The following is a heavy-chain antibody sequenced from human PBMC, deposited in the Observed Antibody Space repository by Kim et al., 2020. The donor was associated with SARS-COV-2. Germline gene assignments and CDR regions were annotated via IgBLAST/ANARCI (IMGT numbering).Heavy chain of an antibody. D-gene: IGHD3-22*01. J-gene: IGHJ2*01. Sequence: VKGRFTISRDNAKSSLYLQMNNLRAEDTAIYYCARVSDNMQWLLYWYFDLWGRGNLVTVSS. V-gene: IGHV3-48*01. CDR3: ARVSDNMQWLLYWYFDL.